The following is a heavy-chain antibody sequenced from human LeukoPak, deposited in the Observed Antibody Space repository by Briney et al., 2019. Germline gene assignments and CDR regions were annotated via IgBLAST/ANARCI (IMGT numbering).Heavy chain of an antibody. CDR1: GFTFSSDE. V-gene: IGHV3-48*03. CDR2: ISSSGSTI. J-gene: IGHJ3*02. D-gene: IGHD3-22*01. CDR3: AMAHYDSSGYFGGDAFDI. Sequence: GGSLRLSCAASGFTFSSDEMNWVRQAPGKGLEWVSYISSSGSTIYYADSVKGRFTISRDNAKNSLYLQMNSLRAEDTAVYYCAMAHYDSSGYFGGDAFDIWGQGTMVTVSS.